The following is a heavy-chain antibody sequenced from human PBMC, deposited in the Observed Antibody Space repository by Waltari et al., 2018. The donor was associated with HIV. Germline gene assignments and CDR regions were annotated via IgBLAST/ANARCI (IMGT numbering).Heavy chain of an antibody. CDR1: GFSFTRYG. D-gene: IGHD6-19*01. J-gene: IGHJ1*01. CDR3: VRYLSPMGKSGWYDS. Sequence: QVRLVQSGAEVKKPGASVKVSCKASGFSFTRYGFSWVRQAPGQGLEWMGWIHTYTGNTDSAENFQGRVTMTRDTFTNTIYIELRTLKSDDSAIYFCVRYLSPMGKSGWYDSWGQGTVVTVSS. V-gene: IGHV1-18*04. CDR2: IHTYTGNT.